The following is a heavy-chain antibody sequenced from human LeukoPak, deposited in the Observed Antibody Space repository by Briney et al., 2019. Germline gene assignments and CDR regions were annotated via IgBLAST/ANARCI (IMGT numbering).Heavy chain of an antibody. CDR2: IYYSGST. Sequence: SETLSLTCTVSGGSISSGGYYWSWIRQHPGKGLEGIGYIYYSGSTYYNPSLKSRVTVSVDTSKNQFSLKLSSVTAADTAVYYCASYGYSSSLPNWFDPWGQGTLVTVSS. J-gene: IGHJ5*02. CDR1: GGSISSGGYY. CDR3: ASYGYSSSLPNWFDP. V-gene: IGHV4-31*03. D-gene: IGHD6-6*01.